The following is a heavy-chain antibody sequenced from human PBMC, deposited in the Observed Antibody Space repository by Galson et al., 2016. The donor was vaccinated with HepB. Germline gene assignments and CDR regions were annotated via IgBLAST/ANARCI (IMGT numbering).Heavy chain of an antibody. CDR1: GGSFRGYF. Sequence: SETLSLTCAVYGGSFRGYFWTWIRQSPGKGLDWIGEINLPGNTKYNPSLESRVTISQDTSKNQFSLRLTSLTAADTAIYYCARGASGGGTLASDYWGQGTPVTVSS. CDR3: ARGASGGGTLASDY. J-gene: IGHJ4*02. D-gene: IGHD1-1*01. CDR2: INLPGNT. V-gene: IGHV4-34*01.